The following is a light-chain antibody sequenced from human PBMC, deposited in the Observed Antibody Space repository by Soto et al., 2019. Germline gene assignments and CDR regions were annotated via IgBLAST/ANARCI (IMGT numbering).Light chain of an antibody. J-gene: IGKJ3*01. Sequence: DVQLTQSPSILSASVGDRVTITCRASQGISSYLAWYQQKPGKAPNLLIYAASTLQSGVPSRFSGSGSGTEFTLTVSSLQPEDSATYYCQQFNRYTFTFGSGTKVDIK. CDR1: QGISSY. CDR3: QQFNRYTFT. V-gene: IGKV1-9*01. CDR2: AAS.